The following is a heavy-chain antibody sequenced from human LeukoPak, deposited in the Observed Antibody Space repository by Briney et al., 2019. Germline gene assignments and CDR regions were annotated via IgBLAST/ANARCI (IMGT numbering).Heavy chain of an antibody. V-gene: IGHV3-23*01. CDR2: ISGSGSA. Sequence: GGSLRLSCAASGFTLSSYAMNWVRQAPGKGLEWVSAISGSGSAYYADSVKGRFTISRDNSKNTLYLQMNSLRAEDTAVYYCARANDYGDYGYFDYWGQGTLVTVSS. D-gene: IGHD4-17*01. J-gene: IGHJ4*02. CDR1: GFTLSSYA. CDR3: ARANDYGDYGYFDY.